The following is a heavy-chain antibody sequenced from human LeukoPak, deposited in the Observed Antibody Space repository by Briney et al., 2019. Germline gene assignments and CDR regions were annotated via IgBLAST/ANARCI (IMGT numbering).Heavy chain of an antibody. CDR3: AKVRRDIVVVPAAKSYRAKTLHEYYFDY. CDR2: ISGSGGST. Sequence: PGGSLRLSCAASGFTFSSYAMSWVRQVPGKGLEWVSAISGSGGSTYYADSVKGRFTISRDNSKNTLYLQMNSLRAEDTAVYYCAKVRRDIVVVPAAKSYRAKTLHEYYFDYGGQGTLVTVSS. D-gene: IGHD2-2*01. CDR1: GFTFSSYA. J-gene: IGHJ4*02. V-gene: IGHV3-23*01.